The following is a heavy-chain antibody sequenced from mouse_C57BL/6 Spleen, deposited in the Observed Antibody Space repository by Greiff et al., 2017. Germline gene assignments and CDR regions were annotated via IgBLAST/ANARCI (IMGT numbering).Heavy chain of an antibody. V-gene: IGHV1-50*01. CDR2: IDPSDSYT. D-gene: IGHD1-1*01. CDR3: ARGGGYGSSYGD. Sequence: VQLQQPGAELVKPGASVKLSCKASGYTFTSYWMQWVKQRPGQGLEWIGEIDPSDSYTNYNQKFKGKATLTVDTSSSTAYMQLSSLTSEDSAVYDCARGGGYGSSYGDWGQGTTLTVSS. J-gene: IGHJ2*01. CDR1: GYTFTSYW.